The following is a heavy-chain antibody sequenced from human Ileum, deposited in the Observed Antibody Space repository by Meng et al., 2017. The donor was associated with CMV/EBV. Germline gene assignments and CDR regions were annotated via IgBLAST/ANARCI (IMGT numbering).Heavy chain of an antibody. CDR2: MNDREGRK. V-gene: IGHV3-23*01. J-gene: IGHJ4*02. CDR3: AKSQSYYDSGSYSDY. CDR1: FNFSNCS. D-gene: IGHD3-10*01. Sequence: FNFSNCSMSWVEKVAGKGLEGVRIMNDREGRKGEEEYVKGQLTMSRDNSKNTLYLQMNSLRAEDTAVYFCAKSQSYYDSGSYSDYWGQGTLVTVSS.